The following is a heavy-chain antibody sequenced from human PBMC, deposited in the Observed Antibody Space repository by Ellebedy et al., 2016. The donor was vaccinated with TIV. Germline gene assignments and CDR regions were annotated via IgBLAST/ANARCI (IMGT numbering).Heavy chain of an antibody. Sequence: GESLKISXAASGFTFSSYWMHWVRQAPGKGLVWVSRINSDGSSTSYADSVKGRFTISRDNAKNSLYLQMNSLRAEDTAVYYCARGDTYDYVWGSYRFWGQGTLVTVSS. CDR1: GFTFSSYW. CDR3: ARGDTYDYVWGSYRF. J-gene: IGHJ4*02. D-gene: IGHD3-16*02. V-gene: IGHV3-74*01. CDR2: INSDGSST.